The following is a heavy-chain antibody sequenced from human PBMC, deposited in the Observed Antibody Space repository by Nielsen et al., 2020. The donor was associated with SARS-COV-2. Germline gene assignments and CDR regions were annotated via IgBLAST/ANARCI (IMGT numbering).Heavy chain of an antibody. Sequence: ASVKVSCKASGYTFTSYDISWVRQATGQGLEWMGWMNPNSGNTGYAQKFQGRVTMTRNTSISTAYMELSSLRSEDTAVYYCARGIQFLTIFGVVKLSVRWFDPWGQGTLVTVSS. CDR1: GYTFTSYD. CDR3: ARGIQFLTIFGVVKLSVRWFDP. D-gene: IGHD3-3*01. J-gene: IGHJ5*02. V-gene: IGHV1-8*01. CDR2: MNPNSGNT.